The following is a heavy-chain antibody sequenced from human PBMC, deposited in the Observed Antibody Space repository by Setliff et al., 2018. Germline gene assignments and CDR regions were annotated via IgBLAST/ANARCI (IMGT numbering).Heavy chain of an antibody. J-gene: IGHJ6*02. CDR2: IIPIFGTA. CDR1: GGTLSNSA. CDR3: ARVLEPNYDTLTGYYYYYYYGMDV. Sequence: ASVKVSCKISGGTLSNSAISWVRQAPGQGLEWMGGIIPIFGTANYAQKFQGRVTITADESTSTAYMELSSLRSEDTAVYYCARVLEPNYDTLTGYYYYYYYGMDVWGQGTTVTVSS. D-gene: IGHD3-9*01. V-gene: IGHV1-69*13.